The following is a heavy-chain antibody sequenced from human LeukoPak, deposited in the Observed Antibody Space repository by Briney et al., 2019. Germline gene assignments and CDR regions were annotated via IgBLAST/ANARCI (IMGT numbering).Heavy chain of an antibody. V-gene: IGHV4-59*01. D-gene: IGHD7-27*01. Sequence: AETLSLTCTVSGVSISSYYWSWIRQPPGKGLEWIGYIYYSGSTNYNPSLKSRVTISVDTSKNQFSLKLSSVTAADTAVYYCARAELGTLFDYWGQGTLVTVSS. J-gene: IGHJ4*02. CDR2: IYYSGST. CDR3: ARAELGTLFDY. CDR1: GVSISSYY.